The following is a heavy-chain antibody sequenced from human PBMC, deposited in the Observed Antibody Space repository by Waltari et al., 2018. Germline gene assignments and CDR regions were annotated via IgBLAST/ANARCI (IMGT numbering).Heavy chain of an antibody. J-gene: IGHJ5*02. V-gene: IGHV1-69*14. CDR2: IIPIFGTG. CDR3: ASRRGYYDSSGYPSSRFDP. Sequence: QVQLVQSGAEVKKPGSSVKVSCKASGGTFSSYAISWVRQAPGPGLEWMGGIIPIFGTGNYAKKFQGRVTMTADKSTSTAYMELSSLRSEDTAVYYCASRRGYYDSSGYPSSRFDPWGQGTLVTVSS. D-gene: IGHD3-22*01. CDR1: GGTFSSYA.